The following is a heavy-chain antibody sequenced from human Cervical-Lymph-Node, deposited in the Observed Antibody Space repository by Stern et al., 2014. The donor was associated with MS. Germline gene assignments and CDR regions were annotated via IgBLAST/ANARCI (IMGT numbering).Heavy chain of an antibody. CDR1: GYSFSSEYY. CDR3: ARDSYSDYAETTFDY. J-gene: IGHJ4*02. CDR2: IYHSGYT. Sequence: QVQLQESGPGLVKPSETLSLTCTVSGYSFSSEYYWGWLRQTPGKGLEWIGSIYHSGYTSYNPSLKSRVTMSVDTSKNQFSLSLTSVPAADTAVYYCARDSYSDYAETTFDYWGQGILVTVSS. D-gene: IGHD4-11*01. V-gene: IGHV4-38-2*02.